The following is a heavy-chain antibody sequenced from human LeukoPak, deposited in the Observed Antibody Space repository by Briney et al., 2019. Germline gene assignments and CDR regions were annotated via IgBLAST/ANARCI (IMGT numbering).Heavy chain of an antibody. CDR3: ARGDGGNPWDAFDI. Sequence: AAVKVSCKASGYTFSKFGIAWVRQAPGQGLEWMGWISGNNDNPQSAQDLQGRVTVTTDRSTSTAYMELRSLRHDGTAVYYCARGDGGNPWDAFDIWGQGTMVTVSS. V-gene: IGHV1-18*01. CDR1: GYTFSKFG. J-gene: IGHJ3*02. D-gene: IGHD4-23*01. CDR2: ISGNNDNP.